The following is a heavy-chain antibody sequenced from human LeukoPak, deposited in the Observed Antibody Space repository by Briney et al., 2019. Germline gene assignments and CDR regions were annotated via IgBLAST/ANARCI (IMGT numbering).Heavy chain of an antibody. CDR2: ISRSSRTV. CDR3: ARVSGVRNGIVVIPAAIDY. D-gene: IGHD2-2*01. J-gene: IGHJ4*02. CDR1: GFTFSDYS. Sequence: GGSLRLSCAASGFTFSDYSMNWARQAPGKGPEWVSYISRSSRTVYYADSVQGRFTVSRDDAKNSLYLQMNSLRDEDTAVYYCARVSGVRNGIVVIPAAIDYWGQGTLVTVSS. V-gene: IGHV3-48*02.